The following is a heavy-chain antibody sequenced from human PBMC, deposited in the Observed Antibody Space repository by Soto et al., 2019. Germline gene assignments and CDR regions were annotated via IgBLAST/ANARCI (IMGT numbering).Heavy chain of an antibody. J-gene: IGHJ4*02. CDR3: ARWLASGDY. CDR1: GYTFTNFY. V-gene: IGHV1-46*03. D-gene: IGHD5-12*01. Sequence: QVQLVQSGPEVKEPGASVKISCKASGYTFTNFYIHWVRQAPGQGLEWMGIVNPNGGSTNYAQNLKGRITISRDTSTSTLYMDLSSLRSEDTALYYCARWLASGDYWGQGTLVTVSS. CDR2: VNPNGGST.